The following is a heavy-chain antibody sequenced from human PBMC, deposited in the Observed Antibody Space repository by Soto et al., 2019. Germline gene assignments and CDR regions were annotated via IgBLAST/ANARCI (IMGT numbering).Heavy chain of an antibody. CDR3: ARDDIPGIAVSTYGMDV. V-gene: IGHV3-33*08. Sequence: SLRLSCAASGFTFSSYAMHWVRQAPGKGLEWVAVIWYDGSNEYYADSVKGRFTISKDNSKSTLYLQMNSLRAEDTAVYYCARDDIPGIAVSTYGMDVWGQGTTVTVSS. D-gene: IGHD6-19*01. CDR2: IWYDGSNE. J-gene: IGHJ6*02. CDR1: GFTFSSYA.